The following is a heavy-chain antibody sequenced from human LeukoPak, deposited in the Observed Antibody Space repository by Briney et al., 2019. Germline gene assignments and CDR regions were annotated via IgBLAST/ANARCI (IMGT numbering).Heavy chain of an antibody. D-gene: IGHD6-19*01. CDR2: IYHSGST. CDR3: ARYDVGWYYFDY. CDR1: IDSFSNYH. Sequence: TPSETLSLTCAVYIDSFSNYHWNWIRQTPAKGMEWIGEIYHSGSTNYNPSLKSRVTISVDKSKNQFSLKLSSVTAADTAVYYCARYDVGWYYFDYWGQGTLVTVSS. J-gene: IGHJ4*02. V-gene: IGHV4-34*01.